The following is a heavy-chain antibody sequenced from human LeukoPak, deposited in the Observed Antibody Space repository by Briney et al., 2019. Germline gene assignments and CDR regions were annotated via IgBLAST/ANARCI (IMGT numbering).Heavy chain of an antibody. CDR1: GGTFSSYA. D-gene: IGHD4-11*01. V-gene: IGHV1-69*05. Sequence: SVKVSCKASGGTFSSYAIIWVRQAPGQGLEWMGGIIPIFGTANYAQKFQGRVTITTDESTSTAYMELSSLRSEDTAVYYCARAGGLDYSNYESGPSEYYYYMDVWGKGTTVTVSS. CDR2: IIPIFGTA. J-gene: IGHJ6*03. CDR3: ARAGGLDYSNYESGPSEYYYYMDV.